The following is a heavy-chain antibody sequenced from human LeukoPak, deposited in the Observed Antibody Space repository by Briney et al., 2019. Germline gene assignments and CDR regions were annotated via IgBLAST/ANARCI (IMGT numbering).Heavy chain of an antibody. CDR2: ISSSSSTI. CDR3: ARHRSSWLIDY. CDR1: GFTFSSYS. Sequence: GGSLRLSCTASGFTFSSYSMNWVRQAPGKGLEWVSYISSSSSTIYYADSVKGRFTISRDNAKNTLYLQMNSLRAEDTAVYYCARHRSSWLIDYWGQGTLVTVSS. D-gene: IGHD6-6*01. J-gene: IGHJ4*02. V-gene: IGHV3-48*01.